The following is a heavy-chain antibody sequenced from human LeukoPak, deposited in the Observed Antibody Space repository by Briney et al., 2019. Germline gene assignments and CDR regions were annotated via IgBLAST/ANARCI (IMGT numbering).Heavy chain of an antibody. CDR3: ARGGHVTIFANYYGMDV. CDR2: IKSKTDGATT. D-gene: IGHD3-3*01. CDR1: GFTFSNAW. Sequence: GGSLRLSCAASGFTFSNAWMSWVRQAPGKGLEWVGRIKSKTDGATTDYAAPVKGRFTISRDDSKNTLYLQMNSLKTEDTAVYYCARGGHVTIFANYYGMDVWGQGTTVTVSS. J-gene: IGHJ6*02. V-gene: IGHV3-15*01.